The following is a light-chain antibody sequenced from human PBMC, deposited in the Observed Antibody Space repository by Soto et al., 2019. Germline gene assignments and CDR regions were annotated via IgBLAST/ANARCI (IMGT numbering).Light chain of an antibody. CDR2: KAS. Sequence: DIQMTQSPSTLSASVGDRVTINCRASQSISSWLAWYQQKPGKAPKLLIYKASSLESGVSSRFSGSGSGTEFTLTISSLQPDDFATYYCQQYNSYSWTFGQGTKVDIK. V-gene: IGKV1-5*03. CDR1: QSISSW. J-gene: IGKJ1*01. CDR3: QQYNSYSWT.